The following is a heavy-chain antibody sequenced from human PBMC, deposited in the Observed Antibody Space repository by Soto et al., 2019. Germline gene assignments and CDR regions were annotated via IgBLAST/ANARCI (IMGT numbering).Heavy chain of an antibody. CDR3: ARVGSSLHIGYYYYYMDV. V-gene: IGHV3-7*01. CDR1: GFTFSSYW. J-gene: IGHJ6*03. CDR2: IKQDGSEK. D-gene: IGHD6-6*01. Sequence: GGSLRLSCAASGFTFSSYWMSWVRQAPGKGLEWVANIKQDGSEKYYVDSVKGRFTISRDNAKNSLYLQMNSLRAEDTAVYYCARVGSSLHIGYYYYYMDVWGKGTTVTVSS.